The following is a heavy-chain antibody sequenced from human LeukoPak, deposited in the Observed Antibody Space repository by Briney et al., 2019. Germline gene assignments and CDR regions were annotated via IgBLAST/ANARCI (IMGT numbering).Heavy chain of an antibody. V-gene: IGHV3-30*04. CDR1: GFTFSSYA. CDR3: ASEIIFGSFDY. Sequence: PGGSLRLSCAASGFTFSSYAMHWVRQAPGKGLEWVAVISYDGSNKYYADSVKGRFTISRDNSKNTLYLQMNSLGAEDTAVYYCASEIIFGSFDYWGQGTLVTVSS. D-gene: IGHD3-3*01. CDR2: ISYDGSNK. J-gene: IGHJ4*02.